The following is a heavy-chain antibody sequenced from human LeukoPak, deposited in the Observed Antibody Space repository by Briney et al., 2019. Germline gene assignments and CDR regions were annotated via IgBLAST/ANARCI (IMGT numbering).Heavy chain of an antibody. CDR1: GGTFSSYA. CDR3: AREVRGYTYYYYMDV. V-gene: IGHV1-69*13. D-gene: IGHD5-12*01. Sequence: ASVKVSCKASGGTFSSYAISWVRQAPGQGLEWMGGIIPIFGTANYAQKFQGRVTITADESTSTAYMELSSLRSEDTAVYYCAREVRGYTYYYYMDVWGKGTTVTISS. CDR2: IIPIFGTA. J-gene: IGHJ6*03.